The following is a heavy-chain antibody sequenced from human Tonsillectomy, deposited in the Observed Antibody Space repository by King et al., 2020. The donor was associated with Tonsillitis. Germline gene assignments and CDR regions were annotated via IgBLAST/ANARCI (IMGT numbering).Heavy chain of an antibody. J-gene: IGHJ3*02. V-gene: IGHV2-5*01. CDR1: GFSLSTSGVA. D-gene: IGHD1-7*01. CDR3: AHRHPVEFNWSYGAFDI. CDR2: IYWNEDI. Sequence: QITLKESGPTLVKPTQTLTLTCSFSGFSLSTSGVAVGWIRQPPGKALEWLALIYWNEDILYSPSLKSRLTVTKDTSKNHVVLTLTNMDPVDTATYYCAHRHPVEFNWSYGAFDIWGQGTMVTVSS.